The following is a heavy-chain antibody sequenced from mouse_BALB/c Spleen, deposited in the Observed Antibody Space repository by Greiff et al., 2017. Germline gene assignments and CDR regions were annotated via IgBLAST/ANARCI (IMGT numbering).Heavy chain of an antibody. CDR1: GLTLGGYA. J-gene: IGHJ4*01. V-gene: IGHV5-9-3*01. CDR3: ARREDY. Sequence: EVKLMESGGGLVRPGGSLKLSGAASGLTLGGYAMSWVRQTPEKRLEWVATISSGGSYTYYPDSVKGRFTISRDNAKNTLYLQMSSLRSEDTAMYYCARREDYWGQGTSVTVSS. CDR2: ISSGGSYT.